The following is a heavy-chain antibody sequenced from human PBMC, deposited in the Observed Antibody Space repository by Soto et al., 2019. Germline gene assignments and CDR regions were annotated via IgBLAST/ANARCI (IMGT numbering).Heavy chain of an antibody. CDR2: ISGSGGST. CDR1: GFTFSSYA. Sequence: GGSLRLSCAASGFTFSSYAMSWVRQAPGKGLEWVSAISGSGGSTYYADSVKGRFTISRDNSKNTLYLQMNSLRAEDTAVYYCAKFCRRMVDQGDAYDFSRQRTIDTGSS. V-gene: IGHV3-23*01. J-gene: IGHJ3*01. CDR3: AKFCRRMVDQGDAYDF. D-gene: IGHD3-10*01.